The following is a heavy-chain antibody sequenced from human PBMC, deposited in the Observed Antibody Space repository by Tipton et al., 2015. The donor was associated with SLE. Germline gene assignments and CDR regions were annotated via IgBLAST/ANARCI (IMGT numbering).Heavy chain of an antibody. D-gene: IGHD2-2*01. Sequence: SLRLSCAASGFTFSSYGMHWVRQAPGKGLEWVAVIWYDGSNKYYADSVKGRFTISRDNSKNTLYVQMNSLRAEDTAVYYCAREGGLWYQQGLYFDYWGQGTLVTVSS. CDR2: IWYDGSNK. CDR1: GFTFSSYG. J-gene: IGHJ4*02. CDR3: AREGGLWYQQGLYFDY. V-gene: IGHV3-33*08.